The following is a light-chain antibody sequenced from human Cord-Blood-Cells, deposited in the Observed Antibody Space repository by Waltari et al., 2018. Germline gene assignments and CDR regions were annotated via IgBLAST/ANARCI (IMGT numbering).Light chain of an antibody. J-gene: IGLJ2*01. CDR3: SSYTSSSTYVV. CDR2: DVS. V-gene: IGLV2-14*03. CDR1: SSDVGGYNY. Sequence: QSSLTQPASVSGSPGQSITISCTGTSSDVGGYNYVSVYQLHTGKAPKLMIYDVSNRPPGVSNRFSGSESGNTASLTISGLQAEDEPDYYCSSYTSSSTYVVFGGGTKLTVL.